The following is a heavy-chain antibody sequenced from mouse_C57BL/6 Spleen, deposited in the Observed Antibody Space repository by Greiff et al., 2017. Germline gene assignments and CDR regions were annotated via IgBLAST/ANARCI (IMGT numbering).Heavy chain of an antibody. CDR3: ARDLYDYEGY. D-gene: IGHD2-4*01. CDR2: IYPGDGDT. CDR1: GYAFSSSW. V-gene: IGHV1-82*01. Sequence: QVQLQQSGPELVKPGASVKISCKASGYAFSSSWMNWVKQRPGKGLEWIGRIYPGDGDTNYNGKFKGKATLTADKSSSTAYMQLNSLTSEDSAVYFCARDLYDYEGYWGQGTTLTVSS. J-gene: IGHJ2*01.